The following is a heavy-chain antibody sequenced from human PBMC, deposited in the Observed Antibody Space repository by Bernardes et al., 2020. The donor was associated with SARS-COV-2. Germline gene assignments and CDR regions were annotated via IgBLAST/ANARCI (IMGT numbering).Heavy chain of an antibody. CDR1: GFSFHHYN. Sequence: GSSLRVSCAASGFSFHHYNMHWVRQAPGKGLEWVASISNDGSDRYEADSVKGRFTISRDNPKNTVYLQLNSLRGEDTAVYYCAKDRLWLQSEDPLEYRGQGTLVTVSS. J-gene: IGHJ4*02. CDR2: ISNDGSDR. CDR3: AKDRLWLQSEDPLEY. D-gene: IGHD5-12*01. V-gene: IGHV3-30*18.